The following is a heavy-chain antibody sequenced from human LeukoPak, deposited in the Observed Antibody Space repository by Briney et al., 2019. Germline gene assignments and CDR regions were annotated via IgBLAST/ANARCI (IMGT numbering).Heavy chain of an antibody. CDR1: GYTFSSYY. D-gene: IGHD2-2*01. J-gene: IGHJ4*02. V-gene: IGHV1-46*01. CDR2: IKPSDGST. CDR3: ARETPESYRFDY. Sequence: SVKVSCKTSGYTFSSYYLHWVRQAPGQGPEWMGIIKPSDGSTQYPQKFQGRVTMTRDMSASTVYMELSSLTSEDTAMYYCARETPESYRFDYWGQGAPVTVSS.